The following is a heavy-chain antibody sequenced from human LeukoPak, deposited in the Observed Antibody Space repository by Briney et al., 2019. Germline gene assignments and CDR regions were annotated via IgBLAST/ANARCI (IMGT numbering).Heavy chain of an antibody. CDR1: GYTFTSYA. J-gene: IGHJ6*02. Sequence: ASVKVSCKASGYTFTSYAMHWVRQAPGQRLEWMGWINAGNGNTKYSQKFQGRVTITRDTSASTAYMELRSLRSDDTAVYYCTRDFDNPENSCPSTSCIDVWGQGTTVTVSS. CDR2: INAGNGNT. D-gene: IGHD2-2*01. V-gene: IGHV1-3*01. CDR3: TRDFDNPENSCPSTSCIDV.